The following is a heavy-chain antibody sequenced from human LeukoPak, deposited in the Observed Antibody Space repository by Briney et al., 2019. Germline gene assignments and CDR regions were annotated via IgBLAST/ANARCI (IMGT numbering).Heavy chain of an antibody. J-gene: IGHJ4*02. V-gene: IGHV3-23*01. CDR1: GFTFRGYA. D-gene: IGHD5-18*01. CDR3: ARQAYTTMAYIDY. Sequence: GGSLRLSCAASGFTFRGYALSWVRQAPGKGLEWVSVISGSGGTTYYADSVKGRFTISRDNSKNTLFLQMNSLRADDTAVYYCARQAYTTMAYIDYWGQGTLVTVSS. CDR2: ISGSGGTT.